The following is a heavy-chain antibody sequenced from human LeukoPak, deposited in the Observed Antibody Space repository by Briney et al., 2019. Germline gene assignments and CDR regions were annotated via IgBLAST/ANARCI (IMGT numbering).Heavy chain of an antibody. CDR3: ARVSGSSDFLSWFDP. V-gene: IGHV4-39*07. CDR2: IYYSGST. J-gene: IGHJ5*02. Sequence: SETLSVTCTVSGGSISSSSYYWGWIRQPPGKGLEWIGSIYYSGSTCYNPSLKSRVTISVDTSKNQFSLKLSSVTAADTAVYYCARVSGSSDFLSWFDPWGQGTLVTVSS. D-gene: IGHD3-3*01. CDR1: GGSISSSSYY.